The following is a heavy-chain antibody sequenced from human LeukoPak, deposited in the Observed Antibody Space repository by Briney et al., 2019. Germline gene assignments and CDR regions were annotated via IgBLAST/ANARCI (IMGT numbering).Heavy chain of an antibody. CDR3: ARGRLAYFDY. V-gene: IGHV3-23*01. CDR1: GFTFNNYA. Sequence: GGSLRLSCVASGFTFNNYAMSWVRQAPGKGPEWVSGISGSGGNSYYADSVKGRFTISRDNSKNTLYLQMNSLRAEDTAVYYCARGRLAYFDYWGQGTLVTVSS. D-gene: IGHD3-9*01. J-gene: IGHJ4*02. CDR2: ISGSGGNS.